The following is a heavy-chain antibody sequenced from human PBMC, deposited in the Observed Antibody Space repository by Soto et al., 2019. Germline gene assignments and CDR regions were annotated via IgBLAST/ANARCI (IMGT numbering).Heavy chain of an antibody. Sequence: LRLSCAASGFTFTRYSMNCVRQAPVKGLEWVSSISSTTNYIYYADSMKGRFTVSRDNAKNSVYLEMNSLSAEDTAVYYCARGSEDLTSNFDYWGQGTLVTVSS. V-gene: IGHV3-21*01. CDR1: GFTFTRYS. CDR2: ISSTTNYI. CDR3: ARGSEDLTSNFDY. J-gene: IGHJ4*02.